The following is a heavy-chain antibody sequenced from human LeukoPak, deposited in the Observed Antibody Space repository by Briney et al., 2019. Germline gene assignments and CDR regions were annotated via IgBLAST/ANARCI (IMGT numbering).Heavy chain of an antibody. J-gene: IGHJ4*02. V-gene: IGHV3-33*01. Sequence: PGGSLRLSCEASGFTFTNYGMHWVRQAPGKGLQWVAVMWYDGTNNYYVDSVRGRFTISRDNSKNTLYLQMNTLRAEDTAVYYCARDAEGFSTGWSRGGFDYWGQGILVTASS. CDR3: ARDAEGFSTGWSRGGFDY. CDR1: GFTFTNYG. D-gene: IGHD6-19*01. CDR2: MWYDGTNN.